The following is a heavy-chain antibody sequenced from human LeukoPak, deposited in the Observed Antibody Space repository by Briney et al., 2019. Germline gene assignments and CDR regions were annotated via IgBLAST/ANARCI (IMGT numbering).Heavy chain of an antibody. CDR2: IKQDGSEK. CDR3: ATSQTTSGRYGNAFDI. D-gene: IGHD6-19*01. J-gene: IGHJ3*02. Sequence: PGGSLRLSCTSSEITFSSYWMSWVRQAPGKGLEWEANIKQDGSEKYYVDSLKGRFTISRDNAKNSLYLQMNSLRAEDTAVYYCATSQTTSGRYGNAFDIWGQGTMVTVSS. V-gene: IGHV3-7*01. CDR1: EITFSSYW.